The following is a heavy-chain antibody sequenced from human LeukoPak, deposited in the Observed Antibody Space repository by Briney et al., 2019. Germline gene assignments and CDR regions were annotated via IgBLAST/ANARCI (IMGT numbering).Heavy chain of an antibody. CDR2: INQDGGDK. CDR1: GLKFSSYC. J-gene: IGHJ4*02. Sequence: GGSLRLSXAASGLKFSSYCMSWIRLAPGKGLEWVAYINQDGGDKYYVDSVKGRFILSRDNAKDSVYFQRNSLRVEDTAIYFCTSGTSFWGQGALVTVSS. V-gene: IGHV3-7*01. CDR3: TSGTSF. D-gene: IGHD2-15*01.